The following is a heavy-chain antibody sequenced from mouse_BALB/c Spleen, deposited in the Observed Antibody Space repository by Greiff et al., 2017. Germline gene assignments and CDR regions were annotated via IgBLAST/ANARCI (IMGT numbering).Heavy chain of an antibody. J-gene: IGHJ4*01. CDR2: IDPANGNT. D-gene: IGHD2-4*01. CDR1: GFNIKDTY. Sequence: EVKLVESGAELVKPGASVKLSCTASGFNIKDTYMHWVKQRPEQGLEWIGRIDPANGNTKYDPKFQGKATITADTSSNTAYLQLSSLTSEDTAVYYCAQIYYDYENYAMDYWGQGTSVTVSS. V-gene: IGHV14-3*02. CDR3: AQIYYDYENYAMDY.